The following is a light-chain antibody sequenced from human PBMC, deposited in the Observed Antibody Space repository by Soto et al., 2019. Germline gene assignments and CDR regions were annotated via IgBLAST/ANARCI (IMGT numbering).Light chain of an antibody. CDR1: QSVSSH. J-gene: IGKJ4*01. CDR2: AAS. Sequence: EIVLTQSPGTLSLSPGERATLSCRASQSVSSHLAWYQQKPGQAPRLLIYAASARASGIPDRFSGGGSGTDFTLTISRLEPEDFAVYYCQQFSSYPLTFGGGTKVDIK. V-gene: IGKV3-20*01. CDR3: QQFSSYPLT.